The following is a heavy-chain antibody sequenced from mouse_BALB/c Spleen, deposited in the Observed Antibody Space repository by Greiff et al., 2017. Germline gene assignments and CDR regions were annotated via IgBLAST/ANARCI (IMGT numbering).Heavy chain of an antibody. CDR2: IDPENGDT. J-gene: IGHJ3*01. D-gene: IGHD2-1*01. CDR3: ILYRAWFAY. Sequence: EVKLQESGAELVRSGASVKLSCTASGFNIKDYYMHWVKQRPEQGLEWIGWIDPENGDTEYAPKFQGKATMTADTSSNTAYLQLSSLTSEDTAVYYCILYRAWFAYWGQGTLVTVSA. V-gene: IGHV14-4*02. CDR1: GFNIKDYY.